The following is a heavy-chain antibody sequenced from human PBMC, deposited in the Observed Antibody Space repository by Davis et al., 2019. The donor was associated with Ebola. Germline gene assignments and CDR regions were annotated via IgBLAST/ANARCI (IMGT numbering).Heavy chain of an antibody. D-gene: IGHD1-26*01. CDR1: GYTFRNSA. J-gene: IGHJ3*02. Sequence: ASVKVSCKASGYTFRNSAISWVRQAPGQGLEWMGWINAYNGNTNYAQILQGRVTMTTGTSTGTAYMELRSLRSDDTAVYFCARTSIVGTTTTASDIWGQGTKVTVSS. CDR2: INAYNGNT. CDR3: ARTSIVGTTTTASDI. V-gene: IGHV1-18*01.